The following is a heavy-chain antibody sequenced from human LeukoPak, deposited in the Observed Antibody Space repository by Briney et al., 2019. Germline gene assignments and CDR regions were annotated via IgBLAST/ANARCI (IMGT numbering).Heavy chain of an antibody. CDR1: GYTFTNYD. CDR3: ATELRWKDH. D-gene: IGHD4-23*01. J-gene: IGHJ1*01. CDR2: MKPNRGNT. V-gene: IGHV1-8*01. Sequence: GASVSLSCTASGYTFTNYDINWVRQAPGQGLEWMGYMKPNRGNTVYAHTLKGRFTITRDTSINRPYMEMSRLTSEDTAVYHCATELRWKDHWGEGTLVTVSP.